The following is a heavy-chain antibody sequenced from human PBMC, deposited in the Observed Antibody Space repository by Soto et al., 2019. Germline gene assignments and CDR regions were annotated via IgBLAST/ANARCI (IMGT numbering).Heavy chain of an antibody. V-gene: IGHV3-9*01. Sequence: GGSLRLSCAASGFTFDDYAMHWVRQAPGKGLEWVSGISWNSGSIGYADSVKGRFTISRDNAKNSLYLQMNSLRAEDTALYYCAKDINVDTAMVYYFQHWGQGTLVTVSS. CDR3: AKDINVDTAMVYYFQH. CDR2: ISWNSGSI. D-gene: IGHD5-18*01. CDR1: GFTFDDYA. J-gene: IGHJ1*01.